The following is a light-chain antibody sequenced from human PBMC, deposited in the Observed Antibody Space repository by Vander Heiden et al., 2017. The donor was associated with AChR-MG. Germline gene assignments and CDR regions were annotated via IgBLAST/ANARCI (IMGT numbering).Light chain of an antibody. Sequence: ETVMTQSPATLSVSPGDRATLSCRASQSVSDNVAWYQQRGGQAPRLLIYGASTRATGIPARFSGSGSGTEFTLTISSLQSEDFAVYYCQQYLTWPPEFTFGQGTKLEIK. V-gene: IGKV3-15*01. CDR2: GAS. CDR1: QSVSDN. CDR3: QQYLTWPPEFT. J-gene: IGKJ2*01.